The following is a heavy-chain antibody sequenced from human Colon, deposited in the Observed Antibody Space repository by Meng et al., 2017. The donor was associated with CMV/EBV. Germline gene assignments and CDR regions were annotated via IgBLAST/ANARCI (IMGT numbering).Heavy chain of an antibody. Sequence: GGSLRLSCGASGFTFSTYWMHWVRQVPGKGLVWVSRINSDGTSKSYAESVKGRFSISRDNAKNTLFLKMNSLRAEDTAVYYCSRSGSFYYGLDVWGQGTTVTVSS. CDR2: INSDGTSK. D-gene: IGHD1-26*01. J-gene: IGHJ6*02. CDR3: SRSGSFYYGLDV. CDR1: GFTFSTYW. V-gene: IGHV3-74*01.